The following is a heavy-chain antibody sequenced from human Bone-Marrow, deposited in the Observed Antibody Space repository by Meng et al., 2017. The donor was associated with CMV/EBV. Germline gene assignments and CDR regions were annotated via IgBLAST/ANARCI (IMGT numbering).Heavy chain of an antibody. CDR2: IYYTGTT. CDR3: ATSGFGFCSTTSCLGH. D-gene: IGHD2-2*01. CDR1: GGSFGSFY. V-gene: IGHV4-59*01. Sequence: SETLCLTCTVPGGSFGSFYGNWFRQPPGKGLEWIGYIYYTGTTVSNPSLRSRVTISIDTSRNQFFLQLNYVTAADSAVYFCATSGFGFCSTTSCLGHWGQGTRVTVYS. J-gene: IGHJ1*01.